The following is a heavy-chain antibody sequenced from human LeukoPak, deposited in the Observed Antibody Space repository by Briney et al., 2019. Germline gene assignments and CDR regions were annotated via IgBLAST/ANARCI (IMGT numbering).Heavy chain of an antibody. D-gene: IGHD3-3*01. CDR2: ISAYNGNT. J-gene: IGHJ4*02. V-gene: IGHV1-18*01. Sequence: ASVKVSCKASGYTFTSYGISWVRQAPGQGLEWMGWISAYNGNTNYAQKLQGRVTMTTDTSTSTAYMELRSLRSDDTAVYYCARATDYDFWSGHYSFDYWGQGTLVTVSS. CDR3: ARATDYDFWSGHYSFDY. CDR1: GYTFTSYG.